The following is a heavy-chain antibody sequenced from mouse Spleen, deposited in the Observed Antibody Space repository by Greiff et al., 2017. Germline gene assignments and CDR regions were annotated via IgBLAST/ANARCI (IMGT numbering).Heavy chain of an antibody. D-gene: IGHD2-5*01. Sequence: VKVVESGAELAKPGASVKLSCKASGYTFTSYWMHWVKQRPGQGLEWIGYINPSSGYTKYNQKFTDTATLTADQSSSTAYMQRRSLTYEDSAVYYWERSGYSNYYAMDQWGQGTSVTVPS. J-gene: IGHJ4*01. CDR2: INPSSGYT. CDR3: ERSGYSNYYAMDQ. V-gene: IGHV1-7*01. CDR1: GYTFTSYW.